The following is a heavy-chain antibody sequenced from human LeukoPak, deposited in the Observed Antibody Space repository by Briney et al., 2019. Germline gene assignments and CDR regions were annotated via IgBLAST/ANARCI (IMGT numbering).Heavy chain of an antibody. CDR2: ISSSGSTI. CDR3: ARAHLTGYYSPTFDY. Sequence: AGGSLRLSCAASGFTFSSYEMNWVRQAPGKGLEWVSYISSSGSTIYYADSVKGRFTISRDNSKNTLYLQMNSLRAEDTAVYYCARAHLTGYYSPTFDYWGQGTLVTVSS. CDR1: GFTFSSYE. V-gene: IGHV3-48*03. J-gene: IGHJ4*02. D-gene: IGHD3-9*01.